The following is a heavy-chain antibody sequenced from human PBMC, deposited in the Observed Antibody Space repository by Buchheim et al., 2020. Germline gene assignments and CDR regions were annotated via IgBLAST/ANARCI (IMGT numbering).Heavy chain of an antibody. J-gene: IGHJ2*01. V-gene: IGHV3-7*01. CDR1: GFTFSSYW. Sequence: EVQLVESGGGLVQPGGSLRLSCAASGFTFSSYWMSWVRQAPGKGLEWVANIKQDGSEKYYVDSVKGRFTISRDNAKTSLYLQMNSLRAEDTAVYYCARDFYDYTMTNWYFDLWGRGTL. CDR3: ARDFYDYTMTNWYFDL. CDR2: IKQDGSEK. D-gene: IGHD2/OR15-2a*01.